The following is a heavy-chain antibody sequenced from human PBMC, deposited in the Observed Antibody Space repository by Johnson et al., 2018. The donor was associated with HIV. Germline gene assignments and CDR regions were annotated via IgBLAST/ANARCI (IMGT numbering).Heavy chain of an antibody. V-gene: IGHV3-30*18. J-gene: IGHJ3*02. Sequence: QVRLVESGGGLVKPGGSLRLSCAASGFTFSDYYMSWIRQAPGKGLEWVTVISFAGVKKYYADPVKGRFPISRDNSQNTLYLQMNSLRAEDSAVYYCAKTLAPYYYDSSGYYQPFDAFDIWGQGTMVTVSA. CDR2: ISFAGVKK. CDR1: GFTFSDYY. CDR3: AKTLAPYYYDSSGYYQPFDAFDI. D-gene: IGHD3-22*01.